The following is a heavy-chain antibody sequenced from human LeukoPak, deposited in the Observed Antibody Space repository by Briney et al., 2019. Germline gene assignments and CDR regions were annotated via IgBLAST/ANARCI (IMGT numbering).Heavy chain of an antibody. D-gene: IGHD6-19*01. J-gene: IGHJ4*02. V-gene: IGHV3-30*04. CDR2: ISYDGSNK. CDR3: ARDESTGRIAVAGKRY. CDR1: GFTFSSYA. Sequence: GGSLRLSCAASGFTFSSYAMHWVRQAPGKGLELVAVISYDGSNKYYADSVKGRFTISRDNSKNTLYLQMNSLRAEDTAVYYCARDESTGRIAVAGKRYWGQGTLVTVSS.